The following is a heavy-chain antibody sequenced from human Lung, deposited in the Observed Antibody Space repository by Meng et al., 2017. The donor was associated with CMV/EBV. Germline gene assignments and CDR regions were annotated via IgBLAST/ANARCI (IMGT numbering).Heavy chain of an antibody. D-gene: IGHD3-9*01. V-gene: IGHV3-30*02. CDR3: AKDGGLPGTIFFAFDM. J-gene: IGHJ3*02. CDR2: IRFDGSK. CDR1: GFGDYG. Sequence: SXAASGFGDYGMHWVRQAPGKGLEWVAFIRFDGSKYYLDSVKGRFTISRDSSKNTVYLQMDSLRAEDTAVYHCAKDGGLPGTIFFAFDMWGQGTXVTVSS.